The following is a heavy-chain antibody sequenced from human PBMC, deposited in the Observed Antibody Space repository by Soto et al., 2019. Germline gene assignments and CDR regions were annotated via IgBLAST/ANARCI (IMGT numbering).Heavy chain of an antibody. D-gene: IGHD1-26*01. J-gene: IGHJ4*02. CDR3: ARGGPIIAGLVGADDY. V-gene: IGHV4-34*01. CDR2: INHRGGT. Sequence: QQGGAGCWRLWGPRPPTAAAFVGPLGGTYWGGIGRPPGRGWGGIGEINHRGGTNYNPSLKSRVTISVDTSKNQFSLKLSSVTAADTAVYYCARGGPIIAGLVGADDYWGQGTLVTVSS. CDR1: VGPLGGTY.